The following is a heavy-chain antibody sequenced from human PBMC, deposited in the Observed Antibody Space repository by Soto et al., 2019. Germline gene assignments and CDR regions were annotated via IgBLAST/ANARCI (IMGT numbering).Heavy chain of an antibody. CDR1: GFTFSNYW. V-gene: IGHV3-7*05. CDR2: IKEDGTDK. D-gene: IGHD5-12*01. Sequence: DVQLVESGGGLVQPGGSLKLSCAASGFTFSNYWMTWVRQAPGKGLEWVASIKEDGTDKYYVDSVKGRFTISRDDAKNSLFLRMNSLRAEDSALYYCVKYIGWGWFDPWGQGTLVSVSS. J-gene: IGHJ5*02. CDR3: VKYIGWGWFDP.